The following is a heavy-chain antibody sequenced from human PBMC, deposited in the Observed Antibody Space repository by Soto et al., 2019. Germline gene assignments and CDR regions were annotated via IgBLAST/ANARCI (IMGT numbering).Heavy chain of an antibody. CDR3: ANKDYDSSEYSYYGMDV. J-gene: IGHJ6*02. V-gene: IGHV1-69*02. D-gene: IGHD3-22*01. CDR1: GGTFSSYI. CDR2: IIPILGIA. Sequence: QVQLVQSGAEVKKPGSSVKVSCKASGGTFSSYIISWVRQAPGQGLEWMGRIIPILGIANYAQKFQGRVTITADKSTSTAYMELSSLRSEDTAVYYCANKDYDSSEYSYYGMDVWGQGTTVTVSS.